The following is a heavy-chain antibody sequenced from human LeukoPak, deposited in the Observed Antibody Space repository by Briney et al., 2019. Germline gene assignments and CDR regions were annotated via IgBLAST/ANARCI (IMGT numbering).Heavy chain of an antibody. V-gene: IGHV3-33*08. D-gene: IGHD2-15*01. CDR3: ARGVKTVHGVAGTPFFDY. Sequence: GGSLRLSCAASGFTFSTYGMHWVRQAPGKGLEWVAIVWSDASNKYYADSVKGRFTISRDNSKNTVYLQMNSLRAEDTAAYYCARGVKTVHGVAGTPFFDYWSQGTLVTVSS. J-gene: IGHJ4*02. CDR2: VWSDASNK. CDR1: GFTFSTYG.